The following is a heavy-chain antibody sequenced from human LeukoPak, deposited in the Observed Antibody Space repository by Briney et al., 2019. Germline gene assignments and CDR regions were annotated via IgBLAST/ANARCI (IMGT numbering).Heavy chain of an antibody. CDR3: AGAPNRNWYFVPYYQHDV. J-gene: IGHJ6*03. D-gene: IGHD6-13*01. Sequence: GGSLRLSCAASGFTFSSYGMSWVRQAPGKGLEWVSAISGSGGSTYYADSVKGRFTISRDNAKNSLYLQMNSLRAEDTAVYYCAGAPNRNWYFVPYYQHDVWGKGTQVTIPS. V-gene: IGHV3-23*01. CDR2: ISGSGGST. CDR1: GFTFSSYG.